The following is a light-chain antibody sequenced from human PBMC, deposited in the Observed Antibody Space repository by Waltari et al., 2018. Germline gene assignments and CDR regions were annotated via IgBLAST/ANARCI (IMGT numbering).Light chain of an antibody. CDR3: MLSYSDAVV. V-gene: IGLV7-46*01. CDR1: TGAVTSSHS. J-gene: IGLJ2*01. Sequence: QAVVTQYPSLTVCPGGTVTLTCRSTTGAVTSSHSPYWFQQKPGQAPRSLIYNTNNKRSSTPARFSCSLLGGKAALTLSGAQAEDEAEYYCMLSYSDAVVFGGGTKLTVL. CDR2: NTN.